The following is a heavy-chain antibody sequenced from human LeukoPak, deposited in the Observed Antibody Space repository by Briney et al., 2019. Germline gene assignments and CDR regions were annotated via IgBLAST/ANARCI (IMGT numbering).Heavy chain of an antibody. D-gene: IGHD1-26*01. CDR1: GFIFSNYD. CDR3: ARQKTPPGNFDY. CDR2: IGVAANT. V-gene: IGHV3-13*01. J-gene: IGHJ4*02. Sequence: PGGSLRLSCAASGFIFSNYDMHWVRQATGKGLEWVSAIGVAANTSYSGSVKGRFTISRENAKNSLYLLMSSLRVEDTAVYYCARQKTPPGNFDYWGQGTLVTVSS.